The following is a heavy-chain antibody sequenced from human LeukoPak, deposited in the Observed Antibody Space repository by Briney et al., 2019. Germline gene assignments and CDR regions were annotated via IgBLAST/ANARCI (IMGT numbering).Heavy chain of an antibody. CDR1: GGSFSGYY. CDR2: VNHSGST. CDR3: ARGGAAAGYYYYYYGMDV. D-gene: IGHD6-13*01. J-gene: IGHJ6*02. V-gene: IGHV4-34*01. Sequence: SETLSLTCAVYGGSFSGYYWSSIRQPPGKGLEWIGEVNHSGSTNYNPSLKSRVTISVDTSKNQFSLKLSSVTAADTAVYYCARGGAAAGYYYYYYGMDVWGQGTTVTVSS.